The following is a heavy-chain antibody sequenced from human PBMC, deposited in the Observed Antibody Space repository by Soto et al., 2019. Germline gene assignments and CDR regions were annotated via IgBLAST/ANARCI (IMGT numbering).Heavy chain of an antibody. CDR2: IYPGDSDT. CDR3: ARVGYARENYYYYYGMDV. D-gene: IGHD1-1*01. CDR1: GYTFPNYW. V-gene: IGHV5-51*01. J-gene: IGHJ6*02. Sequence: GESPKISCQGSGYTFPNYWIGWVRHMPGKGLEWMGIIYPGDSDTRYSPSFRGQVTISVDTSTNTAYLQMNSLRAEDTAVYYCARVGYARENYYYYYGMDVWGQGTTVTVSS.